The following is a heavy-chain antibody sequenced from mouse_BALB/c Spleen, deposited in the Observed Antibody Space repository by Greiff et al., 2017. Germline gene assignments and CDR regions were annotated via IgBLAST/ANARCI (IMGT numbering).Heavy chain of an antibody. CDR1: GYSITSDYA. CDR3: ARRYYDYDGYYYAMDY. V-gene: IGHV3-2*02. D-gene: IGHD2-4*01. Sequence: EVQRVESGPGLVKPSQSLSLTCTVTGYSITSDYAWNWIRQFPGNKLEWMGYISYSGSTSYNPSLKSRISITRDTSKNQFFLQLNSVTTEDTATYYCARRYYDYDGYYYAMDYWGQGTSVTVSS. CDR2: ISYSGST. J-gene: IGHJ4*01.